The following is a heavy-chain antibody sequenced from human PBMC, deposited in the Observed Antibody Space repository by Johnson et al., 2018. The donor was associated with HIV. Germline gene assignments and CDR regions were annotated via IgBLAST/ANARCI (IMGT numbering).Heavy chain of an antibody. V-gene: IGHV3-20*04. Sequence: VQLVESGGSVLRRGGSLRLSCTASGFTFDYYGMSWVRPVPGEGLGWVSGVYWNGDKTGYGGPFMGPFSIPHDNAKNSLYLQMNSLEAEDTALYYCARFLGYYDSNGYYFGDGFDVWGLGTMVTVSS. CDR1: GFTFDYYG. J-gene: IGHJ3*01. CDR2: VYWNGDKT. D-gene: IGHD3-22*01. CDR3: ARFLGYYDSNGYYFGDGFDV.